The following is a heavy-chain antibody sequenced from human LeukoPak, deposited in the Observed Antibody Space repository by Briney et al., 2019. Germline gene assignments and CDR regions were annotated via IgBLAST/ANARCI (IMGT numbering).Heavy chain of an antibody. CDR3: AKPPPGYSSSWYLDY. CDR1: GFTFSSYA. CDR2: ISGSGGST. J-gene: IGHJ4*02. Sequence: GGSLRLSCAASGFTFSSYAMSWVRQAPGKGLEWLSAISGSGGSTYYADSVKGRFTISRDNSKNTLYLQMNSLRAEDTAVYYCAKPPPGYSSSWYLDYWGQGTLVTVSS. D-gene: IGHD6-13*01. V-gene: IGHV3-23*01.